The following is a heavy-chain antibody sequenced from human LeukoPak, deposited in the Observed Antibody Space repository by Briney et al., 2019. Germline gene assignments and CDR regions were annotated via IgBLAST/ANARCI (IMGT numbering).Heavy chain of an antibody. J-gene: IGHJ4*02. Sequence: GGSLRLSCAASGFTLGSYSMNWVRQAPGKGLEWVSSISSSSYIYYADSVKGRFTISRDNAKNSLYLQMNSLRAEDTAVYYCARDLMGIAYRGAFYYWGQGTLVTVSS. V-gene: IGHV3-21*01. D-gene: IGHD6-13*01. CDR2: ISSSSYI. CDR1: GFTLGSYS. CDR3: ARDLMGIAYRGAFYY.